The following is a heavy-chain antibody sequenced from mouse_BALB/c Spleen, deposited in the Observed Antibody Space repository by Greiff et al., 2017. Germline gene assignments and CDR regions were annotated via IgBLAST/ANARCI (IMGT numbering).Heavy chain of an antibody. CDR3: ARQRGMIYFDY. CDR2: ISSGGGST. D-gene: IGHD2-4*01. Sequence: EVQVVESGGGLVKPGGSLKLSCAASGFAFSSYDMSWVRQTPEKRLEWVAYISSGGGSTYYPDTVKGRFTISRDNAKNTLYLQMSSLKSEDTAMYYCARQRGMIYFDYWGQGTTLTVSS. J-gene: IGHJ2*01. CDR1: GFAFSSYD. V-gene: IGHV5-12-1*01.